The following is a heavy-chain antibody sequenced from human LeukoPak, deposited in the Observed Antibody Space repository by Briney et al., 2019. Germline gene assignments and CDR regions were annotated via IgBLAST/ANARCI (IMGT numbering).Heavy chain of an antibody. Sequence: GGSLRLSCAASGFTFSSYAMHWVGQAPGKGLEGVGVLSYYLSYKFSSVSVKCRFTISRDNSKNSLYLQMNSLRTEDTAVYYCAREVRGSITVFDYWVQGTLVTVSS. CDR2: LSYYLSYK. CDR1: GFTFSSYA. CDR3: AREVRGSITVFDY. J-gene: IGHJ4*02. D-gene: IGHD3-10*01. V-gene: IGHV3-30-3*01.